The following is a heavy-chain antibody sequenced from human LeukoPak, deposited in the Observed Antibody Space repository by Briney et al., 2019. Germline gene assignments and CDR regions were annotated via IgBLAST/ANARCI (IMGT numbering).Heavy chain of an antibody. CDR2: ISSSGGST. J-gene: IGHJ4*02. V-gene: IGHV3-23*01. CDR1: GFTFSSYA. Sequence: GGSLRLSCAASGFTFSSYAMSWVRQAPGKGLEWVSAISSSGGSTYYADSVKGRFTISRDNSKNTLYLQTNSLRAEDTAVYYCAKDLLEMATHAGYYFDYWGQGTLVTVSS. D-gene: IGHD5-24*01. CDR3: AKDLLEMATHAGYYFDY.